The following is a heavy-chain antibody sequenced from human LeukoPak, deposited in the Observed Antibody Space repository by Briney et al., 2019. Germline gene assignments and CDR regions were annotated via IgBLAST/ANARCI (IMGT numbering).Heavy chain of an antibody. V-gene: IGHV4-39*07. CDR1: GGSISSSSYY. CDR3: ARLGPYGSGSFRPNYYYYYMDV. D-gene: IGHD3-10*01. Sequence: SETLFLTCTVSGGSISSSSYYWGWIRQPPGKGLEWIGRIYYSGSTYYNPSLKSRVTISVDASKNQFSLKLSSVTAADTAVYYCARLGPYGSGSFRPNYYYYYMDVWGKGTTVTISS. CDR2: IYYSGST. J-gene: IGHJ6*03.